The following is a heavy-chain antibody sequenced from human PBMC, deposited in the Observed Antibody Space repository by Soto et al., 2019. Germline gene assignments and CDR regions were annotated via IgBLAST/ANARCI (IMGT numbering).Heavy chain of an antibody. CDR1: GFTFSSYC. CDR3: ARGKNSGSYQDVYYYGMDV. V-gene: IGHV3-33*01. D-gene: IGHD1-26*01. CDR2: IWYDGSNK. Sequence: PGGSLRLSCAASGFTFSSYCMHWVRQAPGKGLEWVAVIWYDGSNKYYADSVKGRFTISRDNSKNTLYLQMNSLRAEDTAVYYCARGKNSGSYQDVYYYGMDVWGQGTTVTVSS. J-gene: IGHJ6*02.